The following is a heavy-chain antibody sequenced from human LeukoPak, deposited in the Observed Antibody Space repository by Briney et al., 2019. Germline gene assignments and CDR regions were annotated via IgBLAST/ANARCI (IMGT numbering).Heavy chain of an antibody. CDR3: AKAYHYGAGSSFDY. Sequence: HTGGSLRLSCAASGFTLTNYAMSWVRQAPGKGLEWVSAISARGDNTYYADSVKGRFSISRDNSQNTQYLQMNSLRAEDTAIYYCAKAYHYGAGSSFDYWGQGILVTVSS. V-gene: IGHV3-23*01. J-gene: IGHJ4*02. CDR2: ISARGDNT. D-gene: IGHD3-10*01. CDR1: GFTLTNYA.